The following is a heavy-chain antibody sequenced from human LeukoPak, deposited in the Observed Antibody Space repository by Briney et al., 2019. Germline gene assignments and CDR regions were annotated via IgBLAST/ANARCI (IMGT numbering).Heavy chain of an antibody. CDR2: ISPYTTKT. CDR3: AREGGVGPTAPPDYYSYQMDV. V-gene: IGHV1-18*01. Sequence: ASVKVSCKASGYTFISYGITWVRQAPGQGLEWMGWISPYTTKTNYAQSLQGRVTMATDTSTSTAYMELRSLRSDDTAVYYCAREGGVGPTAPPDYYSYQMDVWGKGTTVTVSS. J-gene: IGHJ6*03. CDR1: GYTFISYG. D-gene: IGHD1-26*01.